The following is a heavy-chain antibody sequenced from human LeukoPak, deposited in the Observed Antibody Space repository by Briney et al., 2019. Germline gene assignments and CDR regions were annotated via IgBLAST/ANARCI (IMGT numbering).Heavy chain of an antibody. Sequence: GGSLRLSCAASGFTVSSNYMSWVRQAPGKGLEWVSVIYSGGSTYYADSVKGRFTISRDNSKNTLYLQMNSLRAEDTAVYYCAREGYCSSTSCYTLGDALDIWGQGTMVTVSS. CDR3: AREGYCSSTSCYTLGDALDI. J-gene: IGHJ3*02. V-gene: IGHV3-53*01. D-gene: IGHD2-2*02. CDR1: GFTVSSNY. CDR2: IYSGGST.